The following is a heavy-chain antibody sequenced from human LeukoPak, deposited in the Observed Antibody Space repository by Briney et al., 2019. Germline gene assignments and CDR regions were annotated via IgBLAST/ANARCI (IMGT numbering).Heavy chain of an antibody. Sequence: GASVKVSCKASGYTFTSYGISWVRQAPGQGLEWMGGIIPIFGTANYAQKFQGRVTITADKSTSTAYMELSSLRSEDTAVYYCARARWGQTSSSSAADYYYYMDVWGKGTTVTVSS. CDR3: ARARWGQTSSSSAADYYYYMDV. J-gene: IGHJ6*03. D-gene: IGHD6-6*01. CDR1: GYTFTSYG. V-gene: IGHV1-69*06. CDR2: IIPIFGTA.